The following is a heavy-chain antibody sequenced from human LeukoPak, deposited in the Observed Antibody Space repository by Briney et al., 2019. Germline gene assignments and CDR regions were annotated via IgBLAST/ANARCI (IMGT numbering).Heavy chain of an antibody. CDR3: ARELSDFWTGQGNYFDY. CDR2: IYYSGST. CDR1: GGSISSGDYY. V-gene: IGHV4-30-4*08. Sequence: PSETLSLTCTVSGGSISSGDYYWSWIRQPPGKGLEWIGYIYYSGSTYYNPSLKSRVTISVDTSKNQFSLKLSSVTAADTALYYCARELSDFWTGQGNYFDYWGQGTLVTVSS. D-gene: IGHD3-3*01. J-gene: IGHJ4*02.